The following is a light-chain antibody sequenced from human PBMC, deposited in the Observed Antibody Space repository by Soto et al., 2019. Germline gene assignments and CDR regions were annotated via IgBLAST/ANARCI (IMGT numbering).Light chain of an antibody. CDR1: QSVSSSY. CDR3: QQDGRSPPLA. CDR2: GAS. Sequence: ESVLTQSPGTLYSSPGERATLSCRASQSVSSSYLTWYQQKSGQAPRLLIYGASSRATGIPDRFSGSGSGTDFTLAIIRLEPEDCAVYGYQQDGRSPPLAFGGGTKVEIK. V-gene: IGKV3-20*01. J-gene: IGKJ4*01.